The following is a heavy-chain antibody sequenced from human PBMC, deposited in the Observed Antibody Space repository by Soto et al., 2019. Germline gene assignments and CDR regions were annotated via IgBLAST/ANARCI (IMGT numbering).Heavy chain of an antibody. V-gene: IGHV3-21*01. D-gene: IGHD6-13*01. CDR1: GFTFSSYS. CDR3: ARSPSGSSWSFDY. CDR2: ISSSSSYI. J-gene: IGHJ4*02. Sequence: GSLRLSCAASGFTFSSYSMNWVRQAPGKGLEWVSSISSSSSYIYYADSVKGLFTISRDNAKNSLYLQMNSLRAEDTAVYYCARSPSGSSWSFDYWGQGTLVTVSS.